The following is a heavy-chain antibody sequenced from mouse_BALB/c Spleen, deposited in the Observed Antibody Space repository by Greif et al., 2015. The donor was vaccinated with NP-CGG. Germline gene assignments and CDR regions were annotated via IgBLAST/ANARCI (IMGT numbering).Heavy chain of an antibody. CDR1: GFTFSSYT. V-gene: IGHV5-6-4*01. CDR2: ISSGGSYT. Sequence: DVKLVESGGGLVKPGGSLKLSCAASGFTFSSYTMSWVRQTPEKRLEWVATISSGGSYTYYPDSVKGRFTISRDNAKNTLYLQMSSLKSEDTAMYYCTRENEFAYWGQGTLVTVSA. J-gene: IGHJ3*01. CDR3: TRENEFAY.